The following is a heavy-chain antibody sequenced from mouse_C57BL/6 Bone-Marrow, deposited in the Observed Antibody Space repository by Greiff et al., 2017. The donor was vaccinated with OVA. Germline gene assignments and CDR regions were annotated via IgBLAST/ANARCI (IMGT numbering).Heavy chain of an antibody. D-gene: IGHD1-1*01. CDR1: GFSLTSYG. CDR3: AKMSTVVAPDWYFDV. J-gene: IGHJ1*03. Sequence: VQRVESGPGLVQPSQSLSITCTVSGFSLTSYGVHWVRQSPGKGLEWLGVIWRGGSTDYNAAFMSRLSITKDNSKRQVFFKMNSLQADDTAIYYCAKMSTVVAPDWYFDVWGTGTTVTVSS. CDR2: IWRGGST. V-gene: IGHV2-5*01.